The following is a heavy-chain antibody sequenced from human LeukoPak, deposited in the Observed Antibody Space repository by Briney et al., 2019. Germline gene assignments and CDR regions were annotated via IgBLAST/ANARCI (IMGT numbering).Heavy chain of an antibody. CDR3: ARSRFYDFWSGYQNFDY. J-gene: IGHJ4*02. V-gene: IGHV1-46*01. Sequence: ASVKVSCKASGYTFTSYYMHWERQAPGQGLEWMGIINPSGGSTSYAQKFQGRVTMTRDTSISTAYMELSRLRSDDTAVYYCARSRFYDFWSGYQNFDYWGQGTLVTVSS. D-gene: IGHD3-3*01. CDR1: GYTFTSYY. CDR2: INPSGGST.